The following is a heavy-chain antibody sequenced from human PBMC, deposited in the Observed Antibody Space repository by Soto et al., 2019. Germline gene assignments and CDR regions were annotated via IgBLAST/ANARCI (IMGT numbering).Heavy chain of an antibody. CDR1: GFTFRRDG. V-gene: IGHV3-23*01. CDR2: ITDNGGST. CDR3: AKERATTTAFDY. Sequence: GGSLRLSCAASGFTFRRDGMSWVRQAPGKGLEWVSLITDNGGSTYYADSVKGRFTISRDNTKNTLFLQMNSLRAEDTAVCYCAKERATTTAFDYWGQGALVTVSS. D-gene: IGHD4-17*01. J-gene: IGHJ4*02.